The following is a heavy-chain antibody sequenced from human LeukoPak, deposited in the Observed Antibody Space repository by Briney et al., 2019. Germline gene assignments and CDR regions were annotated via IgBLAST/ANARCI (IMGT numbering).Heavy chain of an antibody. J-gene: IGHJ4*02. CDR1: GASITSSSYY. V-gene: IGHV4-39*01. CDR3: ARAVAGTIDY. Sequence: SETLSLTCAVSGASITSSSYYWAWIRQSPGKGPEWIGSIYYNGRSYYNPSPKSRVTISVDTSKNQFSLNLSSVTAADTAVYYCARAVAGTIDYWGQGTLVTVSS. CDR2: IYYNGRS. D-gene: IGHD6-19*01.